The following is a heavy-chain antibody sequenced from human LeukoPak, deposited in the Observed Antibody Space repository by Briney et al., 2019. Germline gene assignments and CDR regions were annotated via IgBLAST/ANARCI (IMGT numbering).Heavy chain of an antibody. D-gene: IGHD3-22*01. V-gene: IGHV4-34*01. CDR1: GGSFSGYY. CDR2: INHSGST. CDR3: ASQDTYYYDSSGYEEYFDY. J-gene: IGHJ4*02. Sequence: PSETLSLTCAVYGGSFSGYYWSWIRQPPGKGLEWIGEINHSGSTNYNPSLKSRVTISVDTSKNQFSLKLSSVTAADTAVYYCASQDTYYYDSSGYEEYFDYWGQGTLVTVSS.